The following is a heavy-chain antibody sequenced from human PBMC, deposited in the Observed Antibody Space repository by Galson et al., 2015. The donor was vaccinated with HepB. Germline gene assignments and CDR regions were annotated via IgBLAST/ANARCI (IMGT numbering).Heavy chain of an antibody. J-gene: IGHJ4*03. CDR1: GFTFDDYA. Sequence: SLRLSCAASGFTFDDYAMHWVRQAPGKGLEWVSGISWNSGSIGYADSVKGRFTISRDNAKNSLYLQMNSLRAEDTALYYCAKERYSGSYSEFDYWGQGTMVTVSS. CDR2: ISWNSGSI. V-gene: IGHV3-9*01. D-gene: IGHD1-26*01. CDR3: AKERYSGSYSEFDY.